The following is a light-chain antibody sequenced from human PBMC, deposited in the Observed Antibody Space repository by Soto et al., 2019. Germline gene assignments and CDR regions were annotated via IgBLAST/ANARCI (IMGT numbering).Light chain of an antibody. CDR3: SSYTSSSTFHYV. Sequence: QSVLTQPASVSGSPGQSITISCTGTSSAVGGYNYVSWYQQHPGKAPKLMIYEVSNRPSGVSNRFSGSKSGNTASLTISGLQAEDEADYYCSSYTSSSTFHYVFGTGTKLTVL. J-gene: IGLJ1*01. V-gene: IGLV2-14*01. CDR2: EVS. CDR1: SSAVGGYNY.